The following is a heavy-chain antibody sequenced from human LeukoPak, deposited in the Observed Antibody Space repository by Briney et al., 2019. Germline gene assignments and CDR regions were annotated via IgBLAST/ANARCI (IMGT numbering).Heavy chain of an antibody. J-gene: IGHJ4*02. D-gene: IGHD6-19*01. CDR3: ARDSSGWSRDY. Sequence: GASLKLSCPASGLTFSNYRMSWVRQAPGKGLEWVSTISRNSRIYYADSVKGRFTISRDNAKDSLYLQLNSLRAEDTAVYYCARDSSGWSRDYWGQGTLVTVSS. V-gene: IGHV3-69-1*01. CDR2: ISRNSRI. CDR1: GLTFSNYR.